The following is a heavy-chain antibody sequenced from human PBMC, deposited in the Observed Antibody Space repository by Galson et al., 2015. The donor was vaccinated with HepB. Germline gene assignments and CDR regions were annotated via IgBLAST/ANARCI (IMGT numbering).Heavy chain of an antibody. Sequence: LRLSCAVSGITFSDAWMSWVRQAPGKGLEWVGHIKSNTGGGTADYATPVKDRFIISRDDSKSTIYLQMNSLKTEDTAVYYCTTENYGSGRNWGQGTLVTVSS. CDR1: GITFSDAW. CDR2: IKSNTGGGTA. V-gene: IGHV3-15*01. CDR3: TTENYGSGRN. D-gene: IGHD3-10*01. J-gene: IGHJ4*02.